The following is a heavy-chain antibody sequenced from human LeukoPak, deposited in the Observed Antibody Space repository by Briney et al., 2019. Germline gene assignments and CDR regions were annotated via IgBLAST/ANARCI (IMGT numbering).Heavy chain of an antibody. J-gene: IGHJ4*02. CDR1: GFTFSSYW. CDR3: AKDSPNFYETSGSYYKIKGDF. V-gene: IGHV3-7*03. D-gene: IGHD3-10*01. Sequence: TGGSLRLSCAASGFTFSSYWMSWVRQAPGKGLEWVANIKQDGSEKYYVDSVKGRFTISRDNAKNSLYLQMNSLRGEDTAVYYCAKDSPNFYETSGSYYKIKGDFWGQGSLVTVSS. CDR2: IKQDGSEK.